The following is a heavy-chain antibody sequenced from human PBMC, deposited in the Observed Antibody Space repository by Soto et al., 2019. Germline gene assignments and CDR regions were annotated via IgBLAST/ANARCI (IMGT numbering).Heavy chain of an antibody. V-gene: IGHV3-23*01. CDR3: LRDGYNLYYYYGMDV. CDR1: GFTFSSYA. Sequence: PGGSLRLSCAASGFTFSSYAMSWVRQAPGKGLEWVSAISGSGGSTYYADSVKGRFTISRDNSKSTLYLQMNSLRAEDTAVYYCLRDGYNLYYYYGMDVWGQGTTVTVSS. CDR2: ISGSGGST. J-gene: IGHJ6*02. D-gene: IGHD5-12*01.